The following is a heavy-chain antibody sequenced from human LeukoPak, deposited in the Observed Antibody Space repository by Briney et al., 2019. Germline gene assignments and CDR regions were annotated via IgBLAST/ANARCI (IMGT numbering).Heavy chain of an antibody. Sequence: GGSLRLSCAASGFTFSSYWMSWVRQAPGKGLEWVANIKQDGSEKYYVDSVKGRFTISRDNAKNSLYLQMNSLRAEDTAVYYCARERRRGYSYGLDYWGQGTLVTVSS. V-gene: IGHV3-7*01. D-gene: IGHD5-18*01. CDR3: ARERRRGYSYGLDY. CDR2: IKQDGSEK. J-gene: IGHJ4*02. CDR1: GFTFSSYW.